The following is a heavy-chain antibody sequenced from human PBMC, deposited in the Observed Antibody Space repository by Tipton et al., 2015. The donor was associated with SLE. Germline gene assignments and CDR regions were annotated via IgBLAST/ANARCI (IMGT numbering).Heavy chain of an antibody. J-gene: IGHJ3*02. V-gene: IGHV4-61*02. CDR3: ARQAWYYYGSGPPRAFDI. Sequence: TLSLTCTVSGGSISSGSYYWSWIRRPAGKGLERIGRIYTSGSTNYNPSLKSRVTISVETSKKQFSLKLSSVTAADTAVYYCARQAWYYYGSGPPRAFDIWGQGTMVTVSS. D-gene: IGHD3-10*01. CDR2: IYTSGST. CDR1: GGSISSGSYY.